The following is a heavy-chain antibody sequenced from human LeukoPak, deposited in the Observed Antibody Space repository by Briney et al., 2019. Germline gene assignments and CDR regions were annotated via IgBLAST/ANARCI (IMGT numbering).Heavy chain of an antibody. D-gene: IGHD3-22*01. CDR1: GYTFTSYY. CDR3: ATQDSSGYYDY. V-gene: IGHV1-46*01. CDR2: INPSGGST. J-gene: IGHJ4*02. Sequence: ASVKVSCKASGYTFTSYYMHWVRQAPGQGLEWMGIINPSGGSTSYAQKFQGRVTMTRDTSTSTVYMELSSLRSEDTAVYYCATQDSSGYYDYWRQGTLVTVSS.